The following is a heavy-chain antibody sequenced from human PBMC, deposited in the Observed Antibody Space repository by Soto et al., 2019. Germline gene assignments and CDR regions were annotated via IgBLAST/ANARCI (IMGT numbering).Heavy chain of an antibody. Sequence: GGSLRLSCTASGFTFDTYTMNWLRQAPGRGLEWVSSISATTTYKYYAASVEGRFTISRDNAKNSLNLQTNSLGAEDTAVYYCARGSASKSGHLWYFDLWGRGTLVTVSS. J-gene: IGHJ2*01. CDR2: ISATTTYK. D-gene: IGHD2-8*02. CDR1: GFTFDTYT. V-gene: IGHV3-21*01. CDR3: ARGSASKSGHLWYFDL.